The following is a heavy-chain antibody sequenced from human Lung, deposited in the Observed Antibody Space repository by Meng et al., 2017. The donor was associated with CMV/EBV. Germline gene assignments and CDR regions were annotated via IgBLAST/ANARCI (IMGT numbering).Heavy chain of an antibody. Sequence: QLQLGQSGAEVKKPGAPVRVSCKASGYTFTTHGISWIRQAPGQGLEWMGWISCYNGDTNYAQKLQGRVTMTTDTSTNTAYMDLRGLRSDDTAVYYCARDPSNTSGRYAYFDYWGQGTLVTVSS. D-gene: IGHD6-19*01. CDR1: GYTFTTHG. V-gene: IGHV1-18*01. CDR3: ARDPSNTSGRYAYFDY. J-gene: IGHJ4*02. CDR2: ISCYNGDT.